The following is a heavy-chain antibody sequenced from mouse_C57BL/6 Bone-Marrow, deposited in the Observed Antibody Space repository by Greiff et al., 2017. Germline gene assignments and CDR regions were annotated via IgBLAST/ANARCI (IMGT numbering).Heavy chain of an antibody. J-gene: IGHJ3*01. CDR1: GYTFTSYD. V-gene: IGHV1-85*01. CDR2: IYPRDGST. Sequence: VQLQQSGPERVKPGASVKLSCKASGYTFTSYDINLVMQRPGQGLEWIGWIYPRDGSTKYNEKFKGKATLTVDTSSSTAYMELHSLTSEHSAVYFRARGGFAYWGQGALLTVSA. CDR3: ARGGFAY.